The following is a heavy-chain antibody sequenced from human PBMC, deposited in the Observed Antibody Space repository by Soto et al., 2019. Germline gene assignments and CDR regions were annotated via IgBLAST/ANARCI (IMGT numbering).Heavy chain of an antibody. CDR1: GYTFTSYG. CDR2: ISAYNGNT. CDR3: ASGVGASYYFDY. J-gene: IGHJ4*02. Sequence: QVQLVQSGAEVKKPGASVKVSCKASGYTFTSYGISWVRQAPGHWLEWMGWISAYNGNTNYAQMLPGRVTMPTDTSMSTAYMELRSLRSDDTAVYYCASGVGASYYFDYWGQGTLVTVSS. V-gene: IGHV1-18*01. D-gene: IGHD1-26*01.